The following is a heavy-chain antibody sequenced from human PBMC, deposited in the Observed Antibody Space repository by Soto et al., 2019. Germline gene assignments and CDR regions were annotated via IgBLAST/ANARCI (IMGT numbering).Heavy chain of an antibody. D-gene: IGHD3-16*01. CDR1: GYTFTDYA. CDR2: VNVGNGNT. Sequence: ASVKVSCKASGYTFTDYAIHWGRQVPGQGLEWMGWVNVGNGNTGYARKFQARVTSFRDMSATTAYLEVTSLTSEDTAIYYCAREGAHYAPLDQWGQGTLVTVSS. V-gene: IGHV1-3*01. J-gene: IGHJ4*02. CDR3: AREGAHYAPLDQ.